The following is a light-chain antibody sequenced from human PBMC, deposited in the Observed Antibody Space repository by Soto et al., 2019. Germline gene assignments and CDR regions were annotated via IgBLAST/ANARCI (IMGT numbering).Light chain of an antibody. CDR1: QSISTY. CDR3: QQSYTSPPT. J-gene: IGKJ1*01. Sequence: IQMTQSPSSLSASLGDRVTITCRASQSISTYLNWYQQKPGKAPRLLIYKASSQQGGVPSRFSGRGSGTEFTLTISSLQLEDFATYYCQQSYTSPPTFGQGTKVDIK. CDR2: KAS. V-gene: IGKV1-39*01.